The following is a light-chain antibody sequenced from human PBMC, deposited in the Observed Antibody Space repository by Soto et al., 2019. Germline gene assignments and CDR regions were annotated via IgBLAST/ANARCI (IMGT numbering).Light chain of an antibody. Sequence: DIPMTQSPSSVSAAVGDRVTITCRASQGINKWLAWYQQKPGKAPQLLISAASTLRSGVPSRFSGSGSGTDFILTISNLQPEDFATYYCQQYDHPPYTFGQGTTLEIK. CDR3: QQYDHPPYT. CDR2: AAS. J-gene: IGKJ2*01. CDR1: QGINKW. V-gene: IGKV1-12*01.